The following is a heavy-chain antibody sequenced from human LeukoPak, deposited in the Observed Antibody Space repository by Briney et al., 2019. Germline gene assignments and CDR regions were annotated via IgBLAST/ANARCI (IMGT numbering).Heavy chain of an antibody. CDR1: GGSISSYY. D-gene: IGHD4-17*01. J-gene: IGHJ4*02. CDR2: IYTSGST. CDR3: ARHYPVTYFDY. V-gene: IGHV4-4*09. Sequence: KPSETLSLTCTVSGGSISSYYWSWIRQPPGKGLEWIGYIYTSGSTSYNPSLKSRVTISVDTSKNQFSLKLTSVIAADTAVYFCARHYPVTYFDYWGQGTLVTVSS.